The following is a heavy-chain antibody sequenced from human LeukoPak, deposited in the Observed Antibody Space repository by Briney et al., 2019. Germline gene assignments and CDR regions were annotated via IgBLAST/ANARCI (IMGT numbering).Heavy chain of an antibody. J-gene: IGHJ4*02. CDR1: GFTFSDAW. V-gene: IGHV3-15*01. CDR2: IKSKSDGGTI. CDR3: TTRRQDGW. D-gene: IGHD2-15*01. Sequence: GGSLRLSCVGSGFTFSDAWMSWVRQAPGKGLEWVGRIKSKSDGGTIDYAAPVKGRFTTSRDDSRNTLYLQMNSLKTEDTAVYYCTTRRQDGWWGQGTLVTVS.